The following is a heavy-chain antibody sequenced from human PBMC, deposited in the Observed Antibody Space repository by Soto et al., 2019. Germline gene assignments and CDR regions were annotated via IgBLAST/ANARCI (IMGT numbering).Heavy chain of an antibody. J-gene: IGHJ4*02. Sequence: GASVKVSCKASGYTFSSYDINWVRQATGQGLEWMGWMNPNSGNTGYAQKFQGRVIMTRNTSISTAYMELNSLRSEDTAVYYCARYDYYGSGRYYTSSIHSWGPGTLVTVS. CDR1: GYTFSSYD. V-gene: IGHV1-8*01. CDR2: MNPNSGNT. CDR3: ARYDYYGSGRYYTSSIHS. D-gene: IGHD3-10*01.